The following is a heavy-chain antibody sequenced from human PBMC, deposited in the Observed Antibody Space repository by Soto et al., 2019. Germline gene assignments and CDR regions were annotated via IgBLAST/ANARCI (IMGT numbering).Heavy chain of an antibody. D-gene: IGHD2-21*01. CDR1: GGTFSSYA. J-gene: IGHJ3*02. Sequence: QVQLVQSGAEVKKPGSSVKVSCKASGGTFSSYAISWVRQAPGQGLEWMGGIIPIFGTANYAQKFQGRVTISADETTSTAYMELSRLRSEDTAVYYCARGGVSTLAFDIWGQGTMVTVSS. CDR3: ARGGVSTLAFDI. CDR2: IIPIFGTA. V-gene: IGHV1-69*01.